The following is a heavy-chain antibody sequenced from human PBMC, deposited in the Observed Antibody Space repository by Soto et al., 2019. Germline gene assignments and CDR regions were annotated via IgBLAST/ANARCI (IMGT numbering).Heavy chain of an antibody. CDR1: GYTLTELS. J-gene: IGHJ6*02. CDR3: ATGRLWLPRRGYGMDV. V-gene: IGHV1-24*01. CDR2: FDHEDGET. D-gene: IGHD5-18*01. Sequence: QVQLVQSGAEVKKPGASVKVSCKVSGYTLTELSMHWVRQAPGKGLEWMGGFDHEDGETLYAQKVQGRVTMTEDTSTDTAYMELSSLRSEDTAVYYCATGRLWLPRRGYGMDVWGQGTTVTVSS.